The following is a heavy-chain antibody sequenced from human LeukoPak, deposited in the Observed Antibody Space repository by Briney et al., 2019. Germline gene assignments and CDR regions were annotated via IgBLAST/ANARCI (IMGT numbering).Heavy chain of an antibody. J-gene: IGHJ4*02. CDR3: ARDGTGAVLDY. CDR2: ISYDGSNK. Sequence: PGGSLRLSCAASGFTFSSYAMHWVRQAPGKGLEWVAVISYDGSNKYYADSVKGRFTISRDNSKNTLYLQMNSLRAEDTAVYYCARDGTGAVLDYWGQGTLVTVSS. V-gene: IGHV3-30*04. D-gene: IGHD6-19*01. CDR1: GFTFSSYA.